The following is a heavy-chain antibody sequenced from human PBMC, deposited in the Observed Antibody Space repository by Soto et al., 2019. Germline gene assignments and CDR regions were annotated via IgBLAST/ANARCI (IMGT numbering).Heavy chain of an antibody. V-gene: IGHV3-48*03. CDR2: ISSSGSTI. D-gene: IGHD4-17*01. CDR1: GFTFSSYE. CDR3: ARLGLTTSWFDP. J-gene: IGHJ5*02. Sequence: GGSLRLSCAASGFTFSSYEMNWVRQAPGKGLECVSYISSSGSTIYYADSVKGRFTISRDNAKNSLYLQMNSLRAEDTAVYYCARLGLTTSWFDPWGQGTLVTVYS.